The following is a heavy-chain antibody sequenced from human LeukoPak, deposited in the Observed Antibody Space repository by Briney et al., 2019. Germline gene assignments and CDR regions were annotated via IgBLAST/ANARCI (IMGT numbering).Heavy chain of an antibody. Sequence: ETLSLTCTVSGGSISSYYWSWVRQAPGKGLEWVSAISGDGRDILYADAVKGRFTISRDNSKNTLYLQMNSLRDEDTALYYCAIHGGGTIRIEAFDVWGQGTMVTISS. CDR2: ISGDGRDI. V-gene: IGHV3-23*01. D-gene: IGHD3-3*01. CDR3: AIHGGGTIRIEAFDV. CDR1: GGSISSYY. J-gene: IGHJ3*01.